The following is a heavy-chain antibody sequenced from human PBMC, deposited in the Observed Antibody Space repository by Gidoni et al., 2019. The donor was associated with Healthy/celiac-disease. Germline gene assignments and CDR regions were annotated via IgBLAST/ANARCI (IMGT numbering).Heavy chain of an antibody. V-gene: IGHV3-30*18. CDR1: GFTFSSYG. Sequence: QVQLVESGGGVVQPGRSLRLSCAASGFTFSSYGMHWVRQAPGKGLEWVAVISYDGSNKYYADSVKGRFTISRDNSKNTLYLQMNSLRAEDTAVYYCAKHYYYGSGSYGVCDYWGQGTLVTVSS. CDR3: AKHYYYGSGSYGVCDY. D-gene: IGHD3-10*01. CDR2: ISYDGSNK. J-gene: IGHJ4*02.